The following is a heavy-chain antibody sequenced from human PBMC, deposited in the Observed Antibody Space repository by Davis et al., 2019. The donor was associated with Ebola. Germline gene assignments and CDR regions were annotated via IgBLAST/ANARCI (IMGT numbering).Heavy chain of an antibody. CDR1: GFTSSSFW. Sequence: GESLKLSCAASGFTSSSFWMMSVRQAPAKGLDWVANINEDGGATYYVDSVKGRFTISRDNAKNSLYLQMNSLRAEDTAVYYCVRDSGYYSHDYWGHGTLVTVSS. V-gene: IGHV3-7*01. CDR2: INEDGGAT. J-gene: IGHJ4*01. CDR3: VRDSGYYSHDY. D-gene: IGHD5-12*01.